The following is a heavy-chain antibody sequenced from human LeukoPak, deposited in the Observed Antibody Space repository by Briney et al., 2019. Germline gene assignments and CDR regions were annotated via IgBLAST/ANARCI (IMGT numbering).Heavy chain of an antibody. D-gene: IGHD6-13*01. Sequence: GGSLRLSCAASGFTVSSNYMSWVRQAPGKGLEWVSVIYSGGSTYYADSVKGRFTISRDNSKNTLYLQMNSLRAEDTAVYYCAGLAAGMMDRDDYWGQRTLVTVSP. J-gene: IGHJ4*02. CDR3: AGLAAGMMDRDDY. V-gene: IGHV3-53*01. CDR1: GFTVSSNY. CDR2: IYSGGST.